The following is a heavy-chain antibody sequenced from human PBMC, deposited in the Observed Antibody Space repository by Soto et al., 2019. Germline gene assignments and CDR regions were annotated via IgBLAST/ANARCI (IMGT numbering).Heavy chain of an antibody. CDR2: IYSHGNT. CDR3: ARHDGFSSGWIFDY. V-gene: IGHV4-59*08. J-gene: IGHJ4*01. CDR1: GAAMSSYY. Sequence: KLPETLSLTCNVSGAAMSSYYWPWIRQPPGKGLEWIGNIYSHGNTNYNPSLKSRVTISVDTSNNQLSLKLRSVTAADTAVYYCARHDGFSSGWIFDYWGHGTLVTVSS. D-gene: IGHD6-19*01.